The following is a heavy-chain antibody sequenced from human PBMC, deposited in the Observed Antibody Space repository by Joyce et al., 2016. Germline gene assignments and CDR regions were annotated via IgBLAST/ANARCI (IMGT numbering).Heavy chain of an antibody. CDR2: IYPGDSET. V-gene: IGHV5-51*01. CDR1: GYKFTNYW. J-gene: IGHJ4*02. D-gene: IGHD2-15*01. Sequence: EVQLVQSGAEVKKPGESLKISCQCSGYKFTNYWIAWVRQMPGKGLEWMGRIYPGDSETRYSPSLQGQVTISADNSINTAYLHWISLKPSDTGMYYCTRGECSGGSCYSSWGQGTLVTVSS. CDR3: TRGECSGGSCYSS.